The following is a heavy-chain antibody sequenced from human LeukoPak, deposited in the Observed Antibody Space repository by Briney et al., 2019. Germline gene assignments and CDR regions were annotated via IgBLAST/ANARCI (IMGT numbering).Heavy chain of an antibody. CDR1: GFTFSNSA. CDR2: ISGSGGSI. Sequence: GGSLRLSCAASGFTFSNSAMSWVRQAPGKGLAWVSSISGSGGSIYYADSVKGRFTISRDNFKNILYLQMNSLRAEDTAVYYCAKESSYGYGDAFDIWGQGTMVTVSS. V-gene: IGHV3-23*01. J-gene: IGHJ3*02. CDR3: AKESSYGYGDAFDI. D-gene: IGHD5-18*01.